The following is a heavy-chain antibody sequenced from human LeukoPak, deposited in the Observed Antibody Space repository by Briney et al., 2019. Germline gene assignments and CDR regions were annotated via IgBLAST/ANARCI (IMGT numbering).Heavy chain of an antibody. Sequence: GSLRLSCAASGFTFSTYSMNWIRQPPGKGLEWIGEINHSGSTNYNPSLKSRVTISIDTSKNQLSLKLTSVTAADTAVYYCARGLGGGNSIYFDYWGQGTLVTVSS. V-gene: IGHV4-34*01. CDR1: GFTFSTYS. CDR2: INHSGST. D-gene: IGHD4-23*01. CDR3: ARGLGGGNSIYFDY. J-gene: IGHJ4*02.